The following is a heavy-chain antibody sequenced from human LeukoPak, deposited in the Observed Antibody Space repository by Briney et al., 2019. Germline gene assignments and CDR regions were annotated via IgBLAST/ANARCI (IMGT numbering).Heavy chain of an antibody. CDR3: ARPAGYSSGYDAFDI. J-gene: IGHJ3*02. D-gene: IGHD6-19*01. CDR2: INPNSGGT. V-gene: IGHV1-2*06. CDR1: GYTFTGYY. Sequence: ASVKVSCKASGYTFTGYYMHWVRQAPGQGLEWMGRINPNSGGTNYAQKFQGRVTMTRDTSISTAYMELRRLRPDDTAVYYCARPAGYSSGYDAFDIWGQGTMVTVSS.